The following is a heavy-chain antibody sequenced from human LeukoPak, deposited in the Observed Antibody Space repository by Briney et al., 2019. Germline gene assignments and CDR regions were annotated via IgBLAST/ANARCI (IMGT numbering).Heavy chain of an antibody. D-gene: IGHD3-10*01. CDR2: ISSNGGST. J-gene: IGHJ4*02. Sequence: GGSLRLSCAASGFTFSSYAMHWVRQAPGKGLECVSAISSNGGSTYYANSVKGRFTISRDNSKNTLYLQMGSLRAEDMAVYYCARVSYYGSGGYYNQYYFDYWGQGTLVTVSS. CDR3: ARVSYYGSGGYYNQYYFDY. CDR1: GFTFSSYA. V-gene: IGHV3-64*01.